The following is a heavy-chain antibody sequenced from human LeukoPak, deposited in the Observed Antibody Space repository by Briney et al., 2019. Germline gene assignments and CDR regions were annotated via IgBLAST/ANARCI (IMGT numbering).Heavy chain of an antibody. D-gene: IGHD5-18*01. V-gene: IGHV3-53*04. CDR1: GFTVSSNY. Sequence: GGSLRLSCAASGFTVSSNYMSWVRQAPGKGLEWVSVIYSGGSTYYADPVKGRFTISRHNSKNTLYLQMNSLRAEDTAVYYCARDLLVDTTTKSGGRVDYYCYGMDVWGQGTTVTVSS. CDR3: ARDLLVDTTTKSGGRVDYYCYGMDV. CDR2: IYSGGST. J-gene: IGHJ6*02.